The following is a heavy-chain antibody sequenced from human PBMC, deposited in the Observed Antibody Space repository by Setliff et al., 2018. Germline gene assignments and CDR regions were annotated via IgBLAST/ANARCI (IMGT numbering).Heavy chain of an antibody. CDR3: AKDRVPDGKWDFDS. D-gene: IGHD2-8*01. Sequence: GGSLRLSCVASGFTFGAYTLTWVRQAPGKGLEFVSGVDQGANTYYGDSVKGRFTISRDNSQNTVDLQMTNLRVEDTAIYYCAKDRVPDGKWDFDSSGPGILVTVSS. V-gene: IGHV3-23*01. J-gene: IGHJ4*02. CDR1: GFTFGAYT. CDR2: VDQGANT.